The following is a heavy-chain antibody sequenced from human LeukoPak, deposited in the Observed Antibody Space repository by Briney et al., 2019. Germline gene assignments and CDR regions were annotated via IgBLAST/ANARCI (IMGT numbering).Heavy chain of an antibody. CDR3: ARLLFDSSGYYTHDS. Sequence: PGGSLRLSCAASGFXVXXXXXXXVXXAPXEXXEWVSVIYSRGGTYYADSVKGRFNISRDNYKHTLYLQMNSLRAEDTAVYYCARLLFDSSGYYTHDSCGKGTLVTASS. J-gene: IGHJ4*02. D-gene: IGHD3-22*01. CDR1: GFXVXXXX. CDR2: IYSRGGT. V-gene: IGHV3-66*04.